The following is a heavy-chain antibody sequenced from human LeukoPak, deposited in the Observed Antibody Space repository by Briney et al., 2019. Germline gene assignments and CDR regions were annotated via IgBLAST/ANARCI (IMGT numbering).Heavy chain of an antibody. J-gene: IGHJ4*02. CDR2: ISGTGSST. CDR3: AREIYRAAAKYYFDY. D-gene: IGHD6-13*01. CDR1: GFTFSSFA. V-gene: IGHV3-23*01. Sequence: PGGSLRLSCAASGFTFSSFAMTWVRQAPGKGLEWVSSISGTGSSTYHADSVKGRFTISRDSSKNTLYLQMNSLTAEDTAIYYCAREIYRAAAKYYFDYWGQGTLVTVSS.